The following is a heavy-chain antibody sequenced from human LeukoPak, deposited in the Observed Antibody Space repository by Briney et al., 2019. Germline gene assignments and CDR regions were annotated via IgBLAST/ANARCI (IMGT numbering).Heavy chain of an antibody. CDR2: IRSKANSYAT. V-gene: IGHV3-73*01. CDR3: TRQVDIVVVVAANHYYYYYMDV. D-gene: IGHD2-15*01. J-gene: IGHJ6*03. Sequence: GGSLRLSCAASGFTFSGSAMHWVRQASGKGLEWVGRIRSKANSYATAYAASVKGRFTISRDDSKNTAYLQMNSLKTEDTAVYYCTRQVDIVVVVAANHYYYYYMDVWGKGTTVTVSS. CDR1: GFTFSGSA.